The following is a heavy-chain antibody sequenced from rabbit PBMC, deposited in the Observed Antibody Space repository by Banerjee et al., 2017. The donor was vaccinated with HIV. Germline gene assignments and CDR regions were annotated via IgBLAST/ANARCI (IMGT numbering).Heavy chain of an antibody. J-gene: IGHJ4*01. CDR1: GFDFSSNA. Sequence: QSLEESGGDLVKPGASLTLTCTASGFDFSSNAMCWVRQAPGKGLEWIACINTSTGNTVSASWVNGRFPISKTPSPTVSLQGPGLTAADTATYFCARYTNVYGYYYFNLWGLGTLVTVS. V-gene: IGHV1S40*01. D-gene: IGHD6-1*01. CDR3: ARYTNVYGYYYFNL. CDR2: INTSTGNT.